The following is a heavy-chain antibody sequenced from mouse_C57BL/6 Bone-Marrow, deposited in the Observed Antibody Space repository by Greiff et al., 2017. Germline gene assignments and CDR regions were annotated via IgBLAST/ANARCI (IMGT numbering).Heavy chain of an antibody. V-gene: IGHV1-26*01. D-gene: IGHD1-1*01. CDR1: GYTFTDYY. Sequence: EVQLQQSGPELVKPGASVKISCKASGYTFTDYYMNWVKQSHGKSLEWIGDINPNNGGTSYNQKFKGKATLTVDKSSSTAYMELRSLTSEDSAVYYCARIRTTKHFDVWGTGTTVTVSS. CDR2: INPNNGGT. CDR3: ARIRTTKHFDV. J-gene: IGHJ1*03.